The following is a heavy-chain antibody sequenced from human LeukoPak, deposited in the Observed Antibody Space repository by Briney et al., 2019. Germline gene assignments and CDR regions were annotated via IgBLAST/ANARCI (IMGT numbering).Heavy chain of an antibody. D-gene: IGHD2-2*01. CDR2: IKQDGSAK. J-gene: IGHJ4*02. V-gene: IGHV3-7*01. Sequence: GGSLRLSCTASGFTFSDYWMTWVRQAPGKGLEWVANIKQDGSAKYYVDSVKGRFTISRDNAKNSLYLQMDSLRVEDTATYYCARWRGSTSERSDYWGQGTLVTVPS. CDR1: GFTFSDYW. CDR3: ARWRGSTSERSDY.